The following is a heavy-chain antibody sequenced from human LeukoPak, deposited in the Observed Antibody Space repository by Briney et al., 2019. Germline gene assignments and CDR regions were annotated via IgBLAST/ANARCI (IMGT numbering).Heavy chain of an antibody. J-gene: IGHJ6*02. CDR2: IYPGDSDT. Sequence: GESLKISCKGSGYSFTSYWIGWVRPMPGKGLEWVGIIYPGDSDTRYSPSFQGQVTISADKSISTAYLQWSSLKASDTAMYYCYVDTAMAPRYYYYGMDVWGQGTTVTVSS. CDR1: GYSFTSYW. CDR3: YVDTAMAPRYYYYGMDV. V-gene: IGHV5-51*01. D-gene: IGHD5-18*01.